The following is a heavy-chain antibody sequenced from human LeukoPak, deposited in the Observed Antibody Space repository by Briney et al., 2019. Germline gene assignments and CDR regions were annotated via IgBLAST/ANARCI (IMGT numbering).Heavy chain of an antibody. CDR1: GYTFTGYY. J-gene: IGHJ3*02. V-gene: IGHV1-2*02. CDR2: INPNSGGT. D-gene: IGHD3-16*02. CDR3: ARDLRMRIMITFGGVIVNDAFDI. Sequence: ASVKVSCKASGYTFTGYYMHWVRQAPGQGLECMGWINPNSGGTNYVQKFQGRVTMTRDTSTSTVYMELSSPRSEDTAVYYCARDLRMRIMITFGGVIVNDAFDIWGQGTMVTVSS.